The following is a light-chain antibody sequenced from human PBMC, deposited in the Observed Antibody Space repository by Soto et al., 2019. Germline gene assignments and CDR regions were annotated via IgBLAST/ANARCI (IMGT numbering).Light chain of an antibody. J-gene: IGKJ5*01. V-gene: IGKV3-20*01. CDR2: GAS. CDR1: QSVSSS. CDR3: QQYGGSPIT. Sequence: EIVLTQSPGTLSLSPGERATLSCRASQSVSSSLAWYQHKTGQAPRLLISGASSRATGIPDRFSGSGSETDFTLTISILEPEDFALYYCQQYGGSPITFGQGTRLEIK.